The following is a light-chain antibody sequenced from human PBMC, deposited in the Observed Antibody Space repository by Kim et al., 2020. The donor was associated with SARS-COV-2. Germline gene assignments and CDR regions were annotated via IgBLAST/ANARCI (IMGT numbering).Light chain of an antibody. CDR3: NSRDSSGNHWV. CDR1: SLRSYY. Sequence: ALGQTVRITCQGDSLRSYYASWYQQKPGQAPVLVIYGKHYRPSGIPDRFSGSSSGNTASLTITGDQAEDEADYYCNSRDSSGNHWVFGGGTQLTVL. J-gene: IGLJ3*02. CDR2: GKH. V-gene: IGLV3-19*01.